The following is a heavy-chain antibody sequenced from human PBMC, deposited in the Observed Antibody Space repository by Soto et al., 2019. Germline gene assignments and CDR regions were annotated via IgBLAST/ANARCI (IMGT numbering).Heavy chain of an antibody. V-gene: IGHV3-30-3*01. J-gene: IGHJ3*02. CDR1: GFTFSSYA. CDR3: ARGSLKQWLVLTSDAFDI. Sequence: QVQLVESGGGVVQPGRSLRLSCAASGFTFSSYAMHWVRQAPGKGLEWVAVISYDGSNKYYADSVKGRFTISRDNSKTTLYLQMNSLRAEDTAVYYCARGSLKQWLVLTSDAFDIWGQGTMVTVSS. CDR2: ISYDGSNK. D-gene: IGHD6-19*01.